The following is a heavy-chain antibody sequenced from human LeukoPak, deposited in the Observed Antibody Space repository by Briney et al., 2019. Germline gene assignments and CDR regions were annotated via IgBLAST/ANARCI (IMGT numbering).Heavy chain of an antibody. V-gene: IGHV4-4*02. CDR2: IYHSGST. CDR1: DGSISSSNW. CDR3: ATGAVGSSTPLGY. D-gene: IGHD6-13*01. J-gene: IGHJ4*02. Sequence: SGTLSLTCAVSDGSISSSNWWSWVRQPPGKGLEWIGEIYHSGSTNYNPSLKSRVTISVDKSKNQFSLNLSSVTAADTAVYYCATGAVGSSTPLGYWGQGTLVTVSS.